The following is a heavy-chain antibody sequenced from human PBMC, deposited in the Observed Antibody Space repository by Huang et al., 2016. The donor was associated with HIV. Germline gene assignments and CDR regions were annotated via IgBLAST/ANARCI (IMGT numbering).Heavy chain of an antibody. Sequence: EVQLVETGGGLIQPGGSLRRPCAASGFTVRGKYMSGVRQAPGKGLEWGSGIYSGGSTYDADSVKGRFTISRDNSKNTLYLQMNSLRAEDTAVYYCARGMVRGVTLNWFDPWGQGTLVTVSS. J-gene: IGHJ5*02. CDR3: ARGMVRGVTLNWFDP. D-gene: IGHD3-10*01. CDR2: IYSGGST. CDR1: GFTVRGKY. V-gene: IGHV3-53*02.